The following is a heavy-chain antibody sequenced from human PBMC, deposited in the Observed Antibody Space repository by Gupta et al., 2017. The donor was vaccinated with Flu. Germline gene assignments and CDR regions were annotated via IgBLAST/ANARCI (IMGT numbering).Heavy chain of an antibody. CDR2: IWFDGSNE. Sequence: QEQLVESGGGVVQPGMSLRLSCAASGFTFSSYAMPWVRQAPGKGLEGVAVIWFDGSNEDYVDSVRGRFTISRDNSKNILFLQMNSLRVEDTAVYYCVREARQNDPYDSSVPRFDPWGQGTLVTVSS. V-gene: IGHV3-33*01. J-gene: IGHJ5*02. CDR3: VREARQNDPYDSSVPRFDP. D-gene: IGHD3-22*01. CDR1: GFTFSSYA.